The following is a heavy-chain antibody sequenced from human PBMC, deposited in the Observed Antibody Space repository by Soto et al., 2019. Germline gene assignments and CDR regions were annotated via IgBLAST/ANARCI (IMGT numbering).Heavy chain of an antibody. CDR2: IYPGDSDT. V-gene: IGHV5-51*01. D-gene: IGHD3-10*01. Sequence: GESLKISCKGFGYSFTSNWSGGVRQMPGKGLEWMGIIYPGDSDTRYSPSFQGQVTISADKSISTAYLQWSSLKASDTAMYYCARHRFGELYYFDYWGQGTLVTVSS. CDR3: ARHRFGELYYFDY. J-gene: IGHJ4*02. CDR1: GYSFTSNW.